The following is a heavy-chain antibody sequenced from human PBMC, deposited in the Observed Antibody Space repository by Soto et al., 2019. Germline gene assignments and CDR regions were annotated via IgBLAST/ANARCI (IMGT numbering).Heavy chain of an antibody. CDR1: GYSFTAYF. CDR2: VHPSGGNT. V-gene: IGHV1-46*01. J-gene: IGHJ4*02. CDR3: ARAPYSSSSSFFDY. D-gene: IGHD6-6*01. Sequence: GASVKVSCKASGYSFTAYFMHWVRQAPGQGLEWMGIVHPSGGNTNYAQKFQGRVTMTWDTSTTTVYMELSSLRSDDTAVYYCARAPYSSSSSFFDYWGQGTPVTVSS.